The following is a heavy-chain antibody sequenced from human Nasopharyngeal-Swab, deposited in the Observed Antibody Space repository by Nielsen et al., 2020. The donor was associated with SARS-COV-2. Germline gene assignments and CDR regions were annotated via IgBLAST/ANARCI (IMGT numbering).Heavy chain of an antibody. V-gene: IGHV3-30*02. CDR2: IRYDGSHK. CDR1: GFIFSQYG. J-gene: IGHJ4*02. CDR3: ARGVSTSWWNSY. Sequence: RGSLTLSCAASGFIFSQYGTHWVRQAPGKGLEWVAFIRYDGSHKYYADSVTGRFTIPRDNSENTLYLQMNSLRAADTAVYYCARGVSTSWWNSYWGQGTLVTVSS. D-gene: IGHD2-2*01.